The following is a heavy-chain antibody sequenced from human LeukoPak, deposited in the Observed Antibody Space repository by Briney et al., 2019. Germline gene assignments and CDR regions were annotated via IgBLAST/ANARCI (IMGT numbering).Heavy chain of an antibody. CDR1: GGSTSSSNYY. J-gene: IGHJ5*02. CDR3: ARHRRLITMVRQNWFDP. Sequence: PSETLSLTCIVSGGSTSSSNYYWGWIRQPPGKGLEWIGEINHSGSTNYNPSLKSRVTISVDTSKNQFSLKLSSVTAADTAVYYCARHRRLITMVRQNWFDPWGQGTLVTVSS. D-gene: IGHD3-10*01. V-gene: IGHV4-39*01. CDR2: INHSGST.